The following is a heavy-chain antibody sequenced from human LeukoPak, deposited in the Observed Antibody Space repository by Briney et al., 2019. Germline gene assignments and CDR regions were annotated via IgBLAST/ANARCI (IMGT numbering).Heavy chain of an antibody. CDR2: MSFDGSSQ. J-gene: IGHJ4*02. Sequence: AGGSLRLSCAASGFTFNTYSMYWVRQAPGKGLEWVAVMSFDGSSQYYADSVKGRFTMSRDNSKNTLYLQMNSLRAEDTAVYYCAKVSGGSFKSPFDYWGQGTLVTVSS. CDR1: GFTFNTYS. CDR3: AKVSGGSFKSPFDY. V-gene: IGHV3-30*04. D-gene: IGHD1-26*01.